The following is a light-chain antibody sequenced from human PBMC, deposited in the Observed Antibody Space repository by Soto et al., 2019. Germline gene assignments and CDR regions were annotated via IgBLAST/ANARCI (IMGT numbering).Light chain of an antibody. CDR3: QQYYSYPPIT. CDR1: QGISSY. J-gene: IGKJ3*01. CDR2: AAS. V-gene: IGKV1-8*01. Sequence: AIRMTQSPSSFSASTGERVTITCRASQGISSYLAWYQQKPGKAPKLLIYAASTLQSEVPSRFSGSGSGTDYSLTSSCLQSEDFAAYYCQQYYSYPPITFGPGTKVDIK.